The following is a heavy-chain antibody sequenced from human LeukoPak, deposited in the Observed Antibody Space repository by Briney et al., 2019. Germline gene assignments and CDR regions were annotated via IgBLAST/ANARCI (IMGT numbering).Heavy chain of an antibody. V-gene: IGHV3-23*01. D-gene: IGHD3-22*01. J-gene: IGHJ3*02. Sequence: GGSLRLSCAASGFTFSSYAMSWVRQAPGKGLEWVSAISGSGGSTYYADSVKGRFTIARDNSKNTLYLQMNSLRAEDTAVYYCAKDLFVTYYDSSGYYGAFDIWGQGTMVTVSS. CDR2: ISGSGGST. CDR1: GFTFSSYA. CDR3: AKDLFVTYYDSSGYYGAFDI.